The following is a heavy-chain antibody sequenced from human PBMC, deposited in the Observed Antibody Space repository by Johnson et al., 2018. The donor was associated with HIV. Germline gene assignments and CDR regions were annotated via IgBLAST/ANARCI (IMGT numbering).Heavy chain of an antibody. CDR3: ARVEWELGAFDI. CDR1: GFTFSSYA. J-gene: IGHJ3*02. CDR2: ISYDGSNK. V-gene: IGHV3-30*04. D-gene: IGHD1-26*01. Sequence: VQLVESGGGVVQPGRSLRLSCAASGFTFSSYAIHWVRQAPGKGLEWVAVISYDGSNKYYADSVTGRFTISRDNSKNTLYLQMNGLRSEDTAVYYCARVEWELGAFDIWGQGTMVTVSS.